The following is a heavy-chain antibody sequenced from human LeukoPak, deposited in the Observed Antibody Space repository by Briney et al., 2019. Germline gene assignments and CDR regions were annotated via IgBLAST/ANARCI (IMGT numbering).Heavy chain of an antibody. V-gene: IGHV3-21*01. J-gene: IGHJ4*02. CDR2: ISSSSSYI. Sequence: GGSLRLSCAASGFTFSSYSMNWVRQAPGKGLEWVSSISSSSSYIYYADSVKGRFTISRDNAKNSLYLQMNSLRAEDTAVYYCARDRYSGYGVPDYWGQGTLVTVSS. CDR3: ARDRYSGYGVPDY. CDR1: GFTFSSYS. D-gene: IGHD5-12*01.